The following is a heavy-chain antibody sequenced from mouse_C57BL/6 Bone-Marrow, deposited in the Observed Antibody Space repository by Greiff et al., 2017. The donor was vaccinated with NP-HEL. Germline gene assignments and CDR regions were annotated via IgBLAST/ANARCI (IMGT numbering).Heavy chain of an antibody. Sequence: QVQLQQPGAELVRPGTSVKLSCKASGYTFTSYWMHWVKQRPGQGLEWIGVIDPSDSYTNYNQKFKGKATLTVDTSSSTAYMQLSSLTSEDSAVYYCARWYYYGSSYWYFDVWGTGTTVTVSS. CDR2: IDPSDSYT. CDR3: ARWYYYGSSYWYFDV. J-gene: IGHJ1*03. V-gene: IGHV1-59*01. CDR1: GYTFTSYW. D-gene: IGHD1-1*01.